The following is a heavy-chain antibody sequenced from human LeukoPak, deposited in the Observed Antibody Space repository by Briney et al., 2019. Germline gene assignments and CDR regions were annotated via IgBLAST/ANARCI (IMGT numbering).Heavy chain of an antibody. CDR1: GFTLSSSA. Sequence: GGSLRLSCAASGFTLSSSAMNWVRQAPGKGLEWVSSIDNVGSHIYYAGSVKGRFTISRDNTKNSLYLQMNSLRAEDTAVYYCSRDPTYYLRYGYFDYWGQGALVTVSS. CDR3: SRDPTYYLRYGYFDY. D-gene: IGHD1-26*01. J-gene: IGHJ4*02. V-gene: IGHV3-21*01. CDR2: IDNVGSHI.